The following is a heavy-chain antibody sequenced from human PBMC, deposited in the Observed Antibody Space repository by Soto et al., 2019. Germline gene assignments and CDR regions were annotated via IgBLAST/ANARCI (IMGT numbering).Heavy chain of an antibody. Sequence: QVQLVESGGGVVQPGRSLRLSCAASGFTFSSYAMHWVRQAPGKGLEWVAVISYDGSNKYYADSVKGRFTISRDNSKNTLCLEMNSLRAEDTAVYYWARDQTAMVEYYFDYWGQGTLVTVSS. CDR1: GFTFSSYA. J-gene: IGHJ4*02. CDR3: ARDQTAMVEYYFDY. CDR2: ISYDGSNK. D-gene: IGHD5-18*01. V-gene: IGHV3-30-3*01.